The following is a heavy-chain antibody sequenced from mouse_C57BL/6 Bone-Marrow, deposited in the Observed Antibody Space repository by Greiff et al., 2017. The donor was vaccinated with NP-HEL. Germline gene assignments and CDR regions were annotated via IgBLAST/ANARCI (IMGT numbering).Heavy chain of an antibody. CDR3: ARDPYYYGSSSFDY. D-gene: IGHD1-1*01. CDR1: GYTFTDYY. Sequence: VQRVESGAELVRPGASVKLSCKASGYTFTDYYKNWVKQRPGQGLEWIARIYPGSGNTYYNEKFKGKATLTAEKSSSTAYMQLSSLTSEDSAVYFCARDPYYYGSSSFDYWGQGTTLTVSS. J-gene: IGHJ2*01. CDR2: IYPGSGNT. V-gene: IGHV1-76*01.